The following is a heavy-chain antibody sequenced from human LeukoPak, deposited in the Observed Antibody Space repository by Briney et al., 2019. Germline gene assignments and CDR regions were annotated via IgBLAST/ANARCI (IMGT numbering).Heavy chain of an antibody. CDR2: ITTTGGSI. CDR3: ATSFGATRGY. D-gene: IGHD3-10*01. V-gene: IGHV3-21*06. CDR1: GFSFSSYN. Sequence: GMSLRLSCAASGFSFSSYNMYWVRQAPGQGLEWVSSITTTGGSIYYADSVRGRFTISRDNAKNSLFLHMNTLRIEDTVVYYCATSFGATRGYWGQGTLVTVSS. J-gene: IGHJ4*02.